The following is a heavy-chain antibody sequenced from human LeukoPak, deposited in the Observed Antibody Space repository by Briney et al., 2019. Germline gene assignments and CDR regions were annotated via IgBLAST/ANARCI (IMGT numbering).Heavy chain of an antibody. D-gene: IGHD3-10*01. CDR3: ARDKILWFRELLGY. CDR2: INPNSGGT. V-gene: IGHV1-2*02. J-gene: IGHJ4*02. Sequence: ASVKVSCKASGYTFTGYYMHWVRQAPGQGLEWMGWINPNSGGTNYAQKFQGRATMTRDTSISTAYMELSRLRSDGTAVYYCARDKILWFRELLGYWGQGTLVTVSS. CDR1: GYTFTGYY.